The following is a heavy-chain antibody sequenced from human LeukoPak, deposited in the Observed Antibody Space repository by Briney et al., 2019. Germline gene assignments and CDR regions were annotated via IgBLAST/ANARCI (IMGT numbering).Heavy chain of an antibody. CDR2: ISSSSSTI. CDR1: GFTFSSYS. CDR3: AKVLQENGAESSYYYYGMDV. J-gene: IGHJ6*02. Sequence: GGSLRLSCAASGFTFSSYSMNWVRQAPGKGLEWVSYISSSSSTIYYADSVKGRFTISRDNAKNSLYLQMNSLRAEDTAVYYCAKVLQENGAESSYYYYGMDVWGQGTTVTVSS. V-gene: IGHV3-48*01. D-gene: IGHD2-8*01.